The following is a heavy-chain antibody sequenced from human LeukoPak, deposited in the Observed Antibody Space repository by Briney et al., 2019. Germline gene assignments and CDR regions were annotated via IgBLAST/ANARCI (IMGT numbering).Heavy chain of an antibody. CDR1: GGSISSYY. CDR2: IYYSGST. CDR3: ARVPIEFGELLSH. Sequence: SETLSLTCTVSGGSISSYYWSWIRQPPGKGLEWIGYIYYSGSTNYNPSLKSRVTISVDKSKNQFSLKLSSVTAADTAVYYCARVPIEFGELLSHWGQGTLVTVSS. V-gene: IGHV4-59*12. D-gene: IGHD3-10*01. J-gene: IGHJ4*02.